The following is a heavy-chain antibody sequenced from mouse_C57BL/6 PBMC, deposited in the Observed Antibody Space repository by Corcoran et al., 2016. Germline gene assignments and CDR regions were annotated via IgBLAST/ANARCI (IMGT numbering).Heavy chain of an antibody. J-gene: IGHJ2*01. Sequence: QVQLQQSGPELVKPGASVKISCKASGYSFTSYYIHWVKQRPGQGLEWIGWIYPGSGNTKYNEKFKGKATLTADTSSSTAYMQLSSLTSEDSAVYYCARLQSNYFDYWCQGTTLTVSS. CDR1: GYSFTSYY. CDR2: IYPGSGNT. V-gene: IGHV1-66*01. D-gene: IGHD1-3*01. CDR3: ARLQSNYFDY.